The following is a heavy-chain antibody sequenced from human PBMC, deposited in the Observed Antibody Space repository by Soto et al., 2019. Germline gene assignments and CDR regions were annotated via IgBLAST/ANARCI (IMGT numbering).Heavy chain of an antibody. CDR2: FSGSGGSA. J-gene: IGHJ4*02. Sequence: EVQVLESGGGLVQPGGSLRLSCAASGFTFSSHPMSWVRQAPGKGLEWVSVFSGSGGSAYYADSVKGRFTISSDNSKNTVYLQMTSPIAQETAVYYWAKYFGPGSSSPPGPYFDSWGQGTLVTVSS. CDR3: AKYFGPGSSSPPGPYFDS. CDR1: GFTFSSHP. D-gene: IGHD6-13*01. V-gene: IGHV3-23*01.